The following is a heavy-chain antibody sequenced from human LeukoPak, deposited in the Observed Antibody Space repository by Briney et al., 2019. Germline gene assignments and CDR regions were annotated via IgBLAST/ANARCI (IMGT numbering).Heavy chain of an antibody. D-gene: IGHD6-6*01. CDR1: GFTFSSYG. Sequence: PGRSLRLSCAASGFTFSSYGMHWVRQAPGKGLEWVAVIWYDGSNKYYADSVKGRFTISRDNSKNTLYLQMNSLRAEDTAVYYCAKAAEQLVPYYYYYYMDVWGKGTTVTVSS. CDR3: AKAAEQLVPYYYYYYMDV. J-gene: IGHJ6*03. V-gene: IGHV3-33*06. CDR2: IWYDGSNK.